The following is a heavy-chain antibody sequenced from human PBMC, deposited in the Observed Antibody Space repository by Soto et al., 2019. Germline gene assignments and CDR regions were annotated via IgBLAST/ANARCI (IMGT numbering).Heavy chain of an antibody. CDR2: IIPIFGTA. CDR3: ARDRGYCTNGVCSRSGMDV. J-gene: IGHJ6*02. Sequence: GASVKVSCKASGGTFSSYAISWVRQAPGQGLEWMGGIIPIFGTANYAQKFQGRVTITADESTSTAYMELSSLRSEDTAVYYCARDRGYCTNGVCSRSGMDVWGQGTTVTVSS. D-gene: IGHD2-8*01. V-gene: IGHV1-69*13. CDR1: GGTFSSYA.